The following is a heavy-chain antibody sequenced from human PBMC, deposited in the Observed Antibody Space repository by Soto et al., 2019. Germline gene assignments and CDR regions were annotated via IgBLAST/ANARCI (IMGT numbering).Heavy chain of an antibody. J-gene: IGHJ4*02. Sequence: SETLSLTCTVSGGSISSYYWSWIRQPPGKGLEWIGYIYYSGSTNYNPSLKSRVTISVDTSKNQFSLRLSSVTAADTAVYYCARRYGGTFDYWGQGTLVTVSS. D-gene: IGHD2-15*01. CDR2: IYYSGST. V-gene: IGHV4-59*08. CDR3: ARRYGGTFDY. CDR1: GGSISSYY.